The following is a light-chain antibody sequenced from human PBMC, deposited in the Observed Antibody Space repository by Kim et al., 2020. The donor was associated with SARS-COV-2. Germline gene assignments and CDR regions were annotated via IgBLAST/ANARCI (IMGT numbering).Light chain of an antibody. CDR2: QDS. V-gene: IGLV3-1*01. J-gene: IGLJ2*01. Sequence: SYELTQPPSVSVSPGQTASITCSGDKLGDKYVCWYQQKPGQSPVMVIYQDSKRPSGIPERFSGSNSGNTATLTISGTQAMDEADYYCQAWDSTEVFGGGTQLTVL. CDR1: KLGDKY. CDR3: QAWDSTEV.